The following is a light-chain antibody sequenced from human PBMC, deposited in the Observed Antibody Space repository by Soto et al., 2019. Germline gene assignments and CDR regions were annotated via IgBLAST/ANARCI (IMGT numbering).Light chain of an antibody. CDR1: SSDLSDYNY. CDR3: CSYTGSSHV. J-gene: IGLJ1*01. Sequence: QSALTQPASVSGSPGQSITISCTGTSSDLSDYNYVSWYQHHTGKAPKLMIYDVSNRPSGVSNRFSGSKSGTTASLTISGLQAEHEADYYCCSYTGSSHVFGTGTQLTVL. CDR2: DVS. V-gene: IGLV2-14*03.